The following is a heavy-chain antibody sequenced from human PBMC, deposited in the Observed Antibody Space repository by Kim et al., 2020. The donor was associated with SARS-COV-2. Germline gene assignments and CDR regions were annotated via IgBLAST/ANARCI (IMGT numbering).Heavy chain of an antibody. Sequence: LKSRVTISVDTSKSQFSLKLSSVTAADTAVYYCARATTITIFGVVGAFDIWGQGTMVTVSS. J-gene: IGHJ3*02. D-gene: IGHD3-3*01. CDR3: ARATTITIFGVVGAFDI. V-gene: IGHV4-59*01.